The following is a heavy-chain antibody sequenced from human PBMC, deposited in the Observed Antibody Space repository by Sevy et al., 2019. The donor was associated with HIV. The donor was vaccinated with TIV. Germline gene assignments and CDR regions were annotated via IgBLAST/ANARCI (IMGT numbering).Heavy chain of an antibody. J-gene: IGHJ4*02. V-gene: IGHV1-2*02. CDR2: VNPDNGVT. D-gene: IGHD1-1*01. CDR1: GYSFTCYY. Sequence: ASVKVSCKASGYSFTCYYMHWVRQAPGQGLEWMGYVNPDNGVTIYAPNFQGRVTLTSDSSITTTYMELINLTSDDTAVYYCARQTGHDYWGQGALVTVSS. CDR3: ARQTGHDY.